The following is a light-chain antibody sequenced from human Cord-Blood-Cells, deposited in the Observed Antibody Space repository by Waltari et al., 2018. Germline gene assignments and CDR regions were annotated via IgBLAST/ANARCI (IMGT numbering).Light chain of an antibody. Sequence: QSALTQPPSASGSPGQSVTISCTGTSRDVGGYNYVSWYQQHPGKAPKLMIYEVSKRPSGVPDRFSGSTSGNTASLTVSGLQAEDEADYYCSSYAGSNNLYVFGTGTKVTVL. CDR2: EVS. CDR1: SRDVGGYNY. J-gene: IGLJ1*01. V-gene: IGLV2-8*01. CDR3: SSYAGSNNLYV.